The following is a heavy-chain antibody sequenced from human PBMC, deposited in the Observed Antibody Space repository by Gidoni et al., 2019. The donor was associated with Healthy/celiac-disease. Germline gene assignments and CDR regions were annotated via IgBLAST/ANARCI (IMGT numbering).Heavy chain of an antibody. CDR2: IYPSGST. CDR1: GYSISSGYY. D-gene: IGHD6-13*01. Sequence: QVQLQESGPGLVKPSETLSLTCAVSGYSISSGYYWGWIRPPPGKGLEWIGSIYPSGSTYYNPSLKSRVTISVDTSKNQFSLKLSSVTAADTAVYYCARDRGIAAAGELEYFQHWGQGTLVTVSS. J-gene: IGHJ1*01. V-gene: IGHV4-38-2*02. CDR3: ARDRGIAAAGELEYFQH.